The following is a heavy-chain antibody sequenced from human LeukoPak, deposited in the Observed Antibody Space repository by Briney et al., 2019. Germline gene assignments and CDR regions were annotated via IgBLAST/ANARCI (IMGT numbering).Heavy chain of an antibody. CDR1: GFTFSSYA. Sequence: SGGSLRLSCAASGFTFSSYAMHWVRQAPGKGLEYVSAISTGGGSPYYANSVKGRFTISRDNAKNSLYLQMNSLRADDTAVYYCVRDWPGDSYGADPWGQGTLVTVSS. J-gene: IGHJ5*02. CDR2: ISTGGGSP. CDR3: VRDWPGDSYGADP. D-gene: IGHD5-18*01. V-gene: IGHV3-64*01.